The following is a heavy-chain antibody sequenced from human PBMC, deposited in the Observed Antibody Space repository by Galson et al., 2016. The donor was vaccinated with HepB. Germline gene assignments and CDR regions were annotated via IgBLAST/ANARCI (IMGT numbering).Heavy chain of an antibody. V-gene: IGHV3-30-3*01. D-gene: IGHD3-3*01. CDR2: ISYDGNRK. CDR1: GFAFSSYA. CDR3: ARGFDFWSGYYTGGVDF. Sequence: SLRLSCAASGFAFSSYAMHWVRQAPGKGLEWVAVISYDGNRKYYADSVKGRFTISRDNSKNTLYLQMNRLRAEETAIYYCARGFDFWSGYYTGGVDFWGQGTLVTVS. J-gene: IGHJ4*02.